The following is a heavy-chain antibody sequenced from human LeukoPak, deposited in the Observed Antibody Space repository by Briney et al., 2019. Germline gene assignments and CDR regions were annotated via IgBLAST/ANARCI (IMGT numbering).Heavy chain of an antibody. J-gene: IGHJ4*02. CDR3: ARNYDYYGSGSYFDY. V-gene: IGHV5-51*01. CDR2: IYSGDSDT. D-gene: IGHD3-10*01. CDR1: GYSFTSYW. Sequence: GESLKISCKGSGYSFTSYWIGWVRQMPGKGLEWMGTIYSGDSDTRYSPSFQGQVTISADKSISTAYLQWSSLKASDTAMYYCARNYDYYGSGSYFDYWGQGTLVTVSS.